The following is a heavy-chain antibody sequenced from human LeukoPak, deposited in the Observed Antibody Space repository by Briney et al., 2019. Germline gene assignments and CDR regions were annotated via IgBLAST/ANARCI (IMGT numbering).Heavy chain of an antibody. D-gene: IGHD3-10*01. Sequence: SGGSLRLSCAASGFTFSSYAMSWVRQAPGKGLEWVSAISGSGGSTYYADSVKGRFTISRDNAKNSLYLQMNSLRAEDTAVYYCARAPGAYYYGSGSYYNALNYWGQGTLVTVSS. J-gene: IGHJ4*02. V-gene: IGHV3-23*01. CDR1: GFTFSSYA. CDR3: ARAPGAYYYGSGSYYNALNY. CDR2: ISGSGGST.